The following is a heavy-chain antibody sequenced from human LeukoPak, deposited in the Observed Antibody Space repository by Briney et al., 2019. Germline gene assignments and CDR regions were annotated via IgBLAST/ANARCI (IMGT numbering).Heavy chain of an antibody. CDR2: INPNSGGT. Sequence: ASVKVSCKASGYTFTGYYMHWVRQAPGQGLEWMGWINPNSGGTNYAQKFQGRVTMTRDTSIGTAYMELSRLRSDDTAVYFCARDSGSLLASDYWGQGTLVTVSS. CDR3: ARDSGSLLASDY. V-gene: IGHV1-2*02. J-gene: IGHJ4*02. CDR1: GYTFTGYY. D-gene: IGHD1-26*01.